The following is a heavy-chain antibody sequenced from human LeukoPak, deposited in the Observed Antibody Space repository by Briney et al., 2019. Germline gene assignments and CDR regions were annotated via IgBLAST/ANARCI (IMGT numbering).Heavy chain of an antibody. Sequence: ASVKVSCKVSGYTLTELSMHWVRQAPGKGLEWMGGFDPEDGETIYAQKFQGRVTMTEDTSTDTAYMELSSLRSEDTAVYYCASLTGGDDFWSGYWFGPWGQGTLVTVSS. CDR1: GYTLTELS. D-gene: IGHD3-3*01. J-gene: IGHJ5*02. V-gene: IGHV1-24*01. CDR3: ASLTGGDDFWSGYWFGP. CDR2: FDPEDGET.